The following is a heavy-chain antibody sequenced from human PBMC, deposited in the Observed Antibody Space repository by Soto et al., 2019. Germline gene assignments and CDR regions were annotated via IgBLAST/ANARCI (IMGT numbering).Heavy chain of an antibody. Sequence: SETLSLTCAVYGGSFSGYYWSWIRQPPGKGLEWIGEINHSGSTNYSPSLNSRVTISVDASKNPFSLKLSSVNAADTAVYYCARGGAGTPDNWGQGTLVTVSS. V-gene: IGHV4-34*01. CDR3: ARGGAGTPDN. CDR2: INHSGST. D-gene: IGHD1-1*01. CDR1: GGSFSGYY. J-gene: IGHJ4*02.